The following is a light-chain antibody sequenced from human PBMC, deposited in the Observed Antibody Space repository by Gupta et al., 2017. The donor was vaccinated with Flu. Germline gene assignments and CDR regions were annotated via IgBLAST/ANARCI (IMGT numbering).Light chain of an antibody. J-gene: IGKJ1*01. CDR3: KQALQVPRT. CDR1: QSLLHGNGNNY. V-gene: IGKV2-28*01. Sequence: IVMTQSPLSLPVTPGEPASISCRSSQSLLHGNGNNYLDWYLQKPGQSPQLLIYLGSSRASGVPNRVSGSGSGTDFTLRISRVEAEDVGVYYCKQALQVPRTFGQGTKVEIK. CDR2: LGS.